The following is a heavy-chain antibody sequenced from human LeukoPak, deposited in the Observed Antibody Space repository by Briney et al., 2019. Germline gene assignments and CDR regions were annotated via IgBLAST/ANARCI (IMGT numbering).Heavy chain of an antibody. D-gene: IGHD5-12*01. CDR3: ARSSLGTITAGPFDY. Sequence: VASVKVSCKASGYTFSSYGIAWVRQAPGQGLEWMGWISGYNGNTNYAQKLQGRVSMTTDTSTTTAYMELRSLTSDDTALCYCARSSLGTITAGPFDYWGQGTLVTVSS. CDR1: GYTFSSYG. J-gene: IGHJ4*02. V-gene: IGHV1-18*01. CDR2: ISGYNGNT.